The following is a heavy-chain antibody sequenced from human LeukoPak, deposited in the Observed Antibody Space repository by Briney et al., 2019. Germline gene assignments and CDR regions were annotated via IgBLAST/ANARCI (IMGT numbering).Heavy chain of an antibody. V-gene: IGHV4-4*07. CDR2: IFTTGST. CDR1: GGSISSYY. D-gene: IGHD3-3*01. Sequence: SETLSLTCTVSGGSISSYYWSWIRQPAGKGLEWIGRIFTTGSTNYNPSLKSRVAISVDTSKNQFSLKLSSVTAADTAVYYCARGHDFWSGYDWFDPWGQGTLVTVSS. J-gene: IGHJ5*02. CDR3: ARGHDFWSGYDWFDP.